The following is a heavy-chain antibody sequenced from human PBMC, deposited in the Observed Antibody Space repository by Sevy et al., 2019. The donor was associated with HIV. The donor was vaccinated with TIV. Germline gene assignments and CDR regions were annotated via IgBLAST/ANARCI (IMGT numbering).Heavy chain of an antibody. J-gene: IGHJ4*02. V-gene: IGHV1-24*01. CDR1: GYTLTDFS. CDR2: FDPEDGRT. CDR3: ATTKDYYDSSGYPFDY. Sequence: ASVKVSCKLSGYTLTDFSMHWMRQAPGKGLEWVATFDPEDGRTIYAQKFQGRVTMTEDTSTDTAYMELNSLRSDDTAVYYCATTKDYYDSSGYPFDYWGQGTQFTVSS. D-gene: IGHD3-22*01.